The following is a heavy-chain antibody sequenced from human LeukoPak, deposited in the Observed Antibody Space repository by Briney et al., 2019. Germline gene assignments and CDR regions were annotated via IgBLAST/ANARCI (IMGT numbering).Heavy chain of an antibody. CDR3: ARGGIFGGSYHLPGGF. CDR2: IHHSGNT. Sequence: SETLSLTRAVYGGSFSGPYWSWIRKPPGKGLEWVGEIHHSGNTNYNSSLKSRVTISVDTSKNQFSLKLSSVTAADTAVYYCARGGIFGGSYHLPGGFWGRGTLDTVSS. J-gene: IGHJ4*02. D-gene: IGHD1-26*01. V-gene: IGHV4-34*01. CDR1: GGSFSGPY.